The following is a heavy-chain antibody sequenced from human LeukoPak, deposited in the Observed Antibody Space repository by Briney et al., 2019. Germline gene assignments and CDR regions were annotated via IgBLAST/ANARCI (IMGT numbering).Heavy chain of an antibody. CDR3: ARLVGAMDGTDYFDY. D-gene: IGHD1-26*01. CDR2: ISAYNGNT. Sequence: RASVKVSCKASGYTFTSYGISWVRQAPGQGLEWMGWISAYNGNTNYAQKLQGRVTMTTDTSTSTAYMELRSLRSDDTAVYYCARLVGAMDGTDYFDYWGQGTLVTVSS. CDR1: GYTFTSYG. V-gene: IGHV1-18*01. J-gene: IGHJ4*02.